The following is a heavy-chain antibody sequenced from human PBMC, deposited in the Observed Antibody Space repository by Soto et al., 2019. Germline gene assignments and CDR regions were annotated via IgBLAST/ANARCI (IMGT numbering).Heavy chain of an antibody. CDR3: ARVYSSGWSADF. CDR2: ISSTSRAI. J-gene: IGHJ4*02. CDR1: GFTFSSYS. D-gene: IGHD6-19*01. Sequence: EVRLVEFGGGLVQPGGSLRLSCSVSGFTFSSYSIHWVRQAPGKGLEWISYISSTSRAIHYADSVRGRFTVSRDNDKNSAYLQMNSLTDEETAIYHCARVYSSGWSADFWGQGTRVTVSS. V-gene: IGHV3-48*02.